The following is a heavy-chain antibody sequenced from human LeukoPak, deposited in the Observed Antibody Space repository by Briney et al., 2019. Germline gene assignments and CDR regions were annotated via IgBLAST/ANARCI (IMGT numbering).Heavy chain of an antibody. V-gene: IGHV3-73*01. J-gene: IGHJ4*02. CDR2: IRSKADSYAT. D-gene: IGHD6-19*01. Sequence: GGSLKLCCAASGFTFSDSAIHWVRRASVNGLEWVGGIRSKADSYATTYVASVNGRFTISRADSKNTAYLQMNSLKNEDTAVYYCTREYSSGWPFDYWGQGTPVTVSS. CDR1: GFTFSDSA. CDR3: TREYSSGWPFDY.